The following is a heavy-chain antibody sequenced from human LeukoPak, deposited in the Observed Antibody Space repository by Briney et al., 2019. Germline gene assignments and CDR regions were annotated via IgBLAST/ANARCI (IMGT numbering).Heavy chain of an antibody. CDR2: ISYGGSNK. CDR3: ARATIFGVVTHPNGMDV. CDR1: GFTFSSYA. V-gene: IGHV3-30-3*01. J-gene: IGHJ6*02. Sequence: GGSLRLSCAASGFTFSSYAMHWVRQAPGKGLEWVAVISYGGSNKYYADSVKGRFTISRDNSKNTLYLQMNSLRAEDTAVYYCARATIFGVVTHPNGMDVWGQGTTVTVSS. D-gene: IGHD3-3*01.